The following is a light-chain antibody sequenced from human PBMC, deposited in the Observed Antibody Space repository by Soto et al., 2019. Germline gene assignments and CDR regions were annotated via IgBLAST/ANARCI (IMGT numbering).Light chain of an antibody. V-gene: IGLV2-14*01. Sequence: QSALTQPASVSGSPGQSITISCTGTSSDVSGYNYVSWYQQHPGKAPKLMIYEVSNRPSGVPNRFSGSKSGNTASLTISGLQAEEEADYYCSSYTSSSTYVFGPGTKLTVL. CDR2: EVS. J-gene: IGLJ1*01. CDR3: SSYTSSSTYV. CDR1: SSDVSGYNY.